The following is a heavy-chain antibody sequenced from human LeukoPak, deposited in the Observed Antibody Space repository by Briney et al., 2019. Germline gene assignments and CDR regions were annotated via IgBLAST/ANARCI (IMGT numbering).Heavy chain of an antibody. CDR3: ARDRPGGSSLDY. CDR1: GGSISRDY. CDR2: IDYAGRT. V-gene: IGHV4-59*01. J-gene: IGHJ4*02. D-gene: IGHD6-13*01. Sequence: PSETLSLTCTVSGGSISRDYWSWIRQPPGKGLEWIGYIDYAGRTTYNPSLKSRVTISVDTSKNQFSLRLSSVTAADTAVYYCARDRPGGSSLDYWGQGTLVTVSS.